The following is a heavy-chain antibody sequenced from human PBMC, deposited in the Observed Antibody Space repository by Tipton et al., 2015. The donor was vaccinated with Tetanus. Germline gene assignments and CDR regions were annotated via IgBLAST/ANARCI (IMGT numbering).Heavy chain of an antibody. Sequence: QLVQSGAEVKKPGASVKVSCKASGYTFTGYYIYWVRQAPGQGLEWMGWIDPNSGGTNYAQKFQGRVTMTRDTSISTAYMELSSLRSDDMAVYYCARDRGDYIYYGMDVWGPGTTVTVS. J-gene: IGHJ6*01. CDR1: GYTFTGYY. CDR2: IDPNSGGT. CDR3: ARDRGDYIYYGMDV. V-gene: IGHV1-2*02. D-gene: IGHD3-22*01.